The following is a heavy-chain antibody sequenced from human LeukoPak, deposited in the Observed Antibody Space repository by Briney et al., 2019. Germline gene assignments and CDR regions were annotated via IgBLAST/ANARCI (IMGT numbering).Heavy chain of an antibody. J-gene: IGHJ6*02. CDR1: GFTFSSYD. D-gene: IGHD6-19*01. CDR2: IGTAGDT. Sequence: GGSLRLSCAASGFTFSSYDMHWVRQATGKGLEWVSAIGTAGDTYYPGSVTGRFTISRENAKNSLYLQMNSLRAGDTAVYYCARGGQWLGTEGYYGMDVWGQGTTVTVSS. CDR3: ARGGQWLGTEGYYGMDV. V-gene: IGHV3-13*01.